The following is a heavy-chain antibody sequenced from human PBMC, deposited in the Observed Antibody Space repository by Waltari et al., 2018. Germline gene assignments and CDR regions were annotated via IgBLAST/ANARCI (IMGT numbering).Heavy chain of an antibody. V-gene: IGHV4-59*02. CDR1: GAFVSTLY. CDR2: IYHSGST. J-gene: IGHJ4*02. Sequence: QVQLQESGPGLVKPSETLSLTCTVSGAFVSTLYWSWIRRSPGKGLEWIGYIYHSGSTYVNPSLKSRASISIDTSKNQFFLTVGSVTAADTAVYYCARQGIYDSGWYYYFDYWGQGALVTVSS. CDR3: ARQGIYDSGWYYYFDY. D-gene: IGHD6-19*01.